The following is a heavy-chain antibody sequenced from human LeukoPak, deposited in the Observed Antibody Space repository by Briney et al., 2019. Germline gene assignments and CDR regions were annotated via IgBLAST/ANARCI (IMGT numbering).Heavy chain of an antibody. V-gene: IGHV3-7*01. CDR3: AREKRMVRGVTSGYFDY. Sequence: GGSLRLSCAASGFTFSSHWMSWVRQAPGKGLEWVANIKQDGSEKYYVDSVKGRFTISRDNAKNSLYLQMNSLRAEDTAVYYCAREKRMVRGVTSGYFDYWGQGTLVTVSS. D-gene: IGHD3-10*01. CDR1: GFTFSSHW. J-gene: IGHJ4*02. CDR2: IKQDGSEK.